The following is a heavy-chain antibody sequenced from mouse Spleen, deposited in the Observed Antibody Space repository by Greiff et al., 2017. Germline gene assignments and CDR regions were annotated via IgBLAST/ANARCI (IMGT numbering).Heavy chain of an antibody. CDR1: GYTFTSYW. CDR3: ARWGENYSNYAGFFDY. CDR2: IDPNSGGT. D-gene: IGHD2-5*01. J-gene: IGHJ2*01. Sequence: QVQLQQSGAELVKPGASVKLSCKASGYTFTSYWMHWVKQRPGRGLEWIGRIDPNSGGTKYNEKFKSKATLTVDKPSSTAYMQLSSLTSEDSAVYYCARWGENYSNYAGFFDYWGQGTTLTVSS. V-gene: IGHV1-72*01.